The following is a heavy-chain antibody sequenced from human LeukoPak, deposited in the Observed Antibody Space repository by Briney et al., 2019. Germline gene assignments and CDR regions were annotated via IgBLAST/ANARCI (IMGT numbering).Heavy chain of an antibody. J-gene: IGHJ4*02. Sequence: SETLSLTCAVSGGSISSGGYSWSWIRQPPGKGLEWIGYIYHSGSAYYNPSLKSRVTISVDRSKNQSSLKLSSVTAADTAVYYCARGSSWYYFDYWGQGTLVTVSS. CDR1: GGSISSGGYS. CDR3: ARGSSWYYFDY. V-gene: IGHV4-30-2*01. CDR2: IYHSGSA. D-gene: IGHD6-13*01.